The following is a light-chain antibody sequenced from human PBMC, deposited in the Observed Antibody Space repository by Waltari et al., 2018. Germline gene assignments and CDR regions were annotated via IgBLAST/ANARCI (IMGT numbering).Light chain of an antibody. CDR3: QQHNSHPPT. V-gene: IGKV1-17*03. Sequence: DIQMTQSPSSLSASVGDRVPITCRASQTISSYLAWYQQKPGKVPKLLIYAASSLESRVPSRFSGSGSGTEFTLTISSLQPEDFATYYCQQHNSHPPTFGQGTKVEIK. CDR1: QTISSY. J-gene: IGKJ1*01. CDR2: AAS.